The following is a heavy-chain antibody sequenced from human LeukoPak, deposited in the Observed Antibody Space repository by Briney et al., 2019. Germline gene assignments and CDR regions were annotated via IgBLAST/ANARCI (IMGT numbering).Heavy chain of an antibody. D-gene: IGHD2-2*01. J-gene: IGHJ4*02. CDR2: IRYDGGNK. CDR1: GFTFSSYG. Sequence: GGSLRLSCAASGFTFSSYGMHWVRQAPGKGLEWVAFIRYDGGNKYYADSVKGRFTISRDNSKNTLYLQMNSLRAEDTAVYYCAKDSRVPAAPYYFDYWGQGTLVTVSS. V-gene: IGHV3-30*02. CDR3: AKDSRVPAAPYYFDY.